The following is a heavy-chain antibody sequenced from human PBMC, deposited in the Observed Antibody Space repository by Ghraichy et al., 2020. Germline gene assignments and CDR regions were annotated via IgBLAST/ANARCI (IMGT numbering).Heavy chain of an antibody. Sequence: GGSLRLSCAASGFTFSSYDMHWVRQATGKGLEWVSAIGTAGDTYYPGSVKGRFTISRENAKNSLYLQMNSLRAGDTAVYYCARGHIVGANEGRYYFDYWGQGTLVTVSS. J-gene: IGHJ4*02. CDR2: IGTAGDT. CDR3: ARGHIVGANEGRYYFDY. V-gene: IGHV3-13*01. CDR1: GFTFSSYD. D-gene: IGHD1-26*01.